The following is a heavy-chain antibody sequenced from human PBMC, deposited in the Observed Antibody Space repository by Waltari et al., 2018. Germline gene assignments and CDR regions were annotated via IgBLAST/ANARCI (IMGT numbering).Heavy chain of an antibody. D-gene: IGHD1-26*01. CDR1: GYSFTGFA. V-gene: IGHV1-3*01. J-gene: IGHJ4*02. Sequence: QVHLVQSGAEVKKPGASVKVSCKASGYSFTGFAIHWVRQAPGQRLECMGWIKAGNGNIKYSQKFQGRVTCTGDTSASTVYMELSSLTPEDTAVYYCARDGGFSVGATKFDYWGQGTLVTVSS. CDR2: IKAGNGNI. CDR3: ARDGGFSVGATKFDY.